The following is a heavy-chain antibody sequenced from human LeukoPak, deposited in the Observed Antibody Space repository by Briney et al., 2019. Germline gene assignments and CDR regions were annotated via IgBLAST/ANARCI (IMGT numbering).Heavy chain of an antibody. CDR1: GGSISSYY. D-gene: IGHD3-16*02. Sequence: SETLSLTCTVSGGSISSYYWSWIRQPPGKGLEWIGYIYYSGSTYYNPSLKSRVTISVDTSKNQFSLKLSSVTAADTAVYYCARVGEVRGSYRYNLYFDYWGQGTLVTVSS. CDR3: ARVGEVRGSYRYNLYFDY. J-gene: IGHJ4*02. V-gene: IGHV4-59*01. CDR2: IYYSGST.